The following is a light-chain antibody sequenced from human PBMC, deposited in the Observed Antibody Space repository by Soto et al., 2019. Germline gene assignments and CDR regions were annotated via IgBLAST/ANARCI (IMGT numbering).Light chain of an antibody. CDR3: QQYGASPIYT. Sequence: EIVLTQSPGTLSLSPGARATLSCRASQSISNTFLAWYQQKPGQAPRLLIYGASSRATGTPDRFSGSGSGTDFTLSISRLEPEDFAVYYCQQYGASPIYTFGQGTKLEIK. V-gene: IGKV3-20*01. CDR1: QSISNTF. J-gene: IGKJ2*01. CDR2: GAS.